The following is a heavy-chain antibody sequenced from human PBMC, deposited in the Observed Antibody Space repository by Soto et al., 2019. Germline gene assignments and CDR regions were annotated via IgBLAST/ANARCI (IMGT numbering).Heavy chain of an antibody. D-gene: IGHD4-17*01. Sequence: QPGGSLRLSCAASGFTFSSYAMSWVRQAPGKGLEWVSAISGSGGSTYYADSVKGRFTISRDNSKNTLYLQMNSLRAEDTVVYYCATQKGSQDYGDYLDYYYGMDVWGQGTTVTVSS. CDR3: ATQKGSQDYGDYLDYYYGMDV. V-gene: IGHV3-23*01. CDR2: ISGSGGST. J-gene: IGHJ6*02. CDR1: GFTFSSYA.